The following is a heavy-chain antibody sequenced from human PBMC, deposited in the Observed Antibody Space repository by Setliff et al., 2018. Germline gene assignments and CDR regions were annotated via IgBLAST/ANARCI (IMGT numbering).Heavy chain of an antibody. CDR3: ARVGYGVE. Sequence: GSLRLSCAASGFTFSSYSMNWVRQAPGKGLEWVSSISSRSSYIYSVDSVKGRFTISRDNAKNSLYLQMNSLRAEDTAVYYCARVGYGVEWGQGTLVTVSS. J-gene: IGHJ4*02. D-gene: IGHD3-10*01. CDR1: GFTFSSYS. CDR2: ISSRSSYI. V-gene: IGHV3-21*01.